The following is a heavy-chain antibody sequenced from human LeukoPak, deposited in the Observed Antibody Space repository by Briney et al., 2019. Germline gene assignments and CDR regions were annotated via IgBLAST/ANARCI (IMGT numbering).Heavy chain of an antibody. J-gene: IGHJ5*02. V-gene: IGHV3-23*01. CDR3: AILNWSSWRA. CDR1: GFIFNTYG. D-gene: IGHD1-1*01. CDR2: LSGNT. Sequence: GGSLRLSCAASGFIFNTYGTSWVRQAPGKGLEWVSALSGNTYYADSVKGRFTISTDSSKNTLFLQMNSLRAEDTAVYYCAILNWSSWRAWGQGTLVTVSS.